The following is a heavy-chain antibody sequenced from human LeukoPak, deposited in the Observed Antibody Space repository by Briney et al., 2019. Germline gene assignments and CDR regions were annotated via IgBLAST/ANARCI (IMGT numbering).Heavy chain of an antibody. CDR3: ARGTIAAAGYYYFDY. Sequence: GGSLRLSCAASGFTFSSYWMSWVRQAPGKGLEWVPNIKQDGSEKYYVDSVKGRFTISRDNAKNSLYLQMNSLRAEDTAVYYCARGTIAAAGYYYFDYWGQGTQVTVSS. D-gene: IGHD6-13*01. CDR1: GFTFSSYW. CDR2: IKQDGSEK. V-gene: IGHV3-7*04. J-gene: IGHJ4*02.